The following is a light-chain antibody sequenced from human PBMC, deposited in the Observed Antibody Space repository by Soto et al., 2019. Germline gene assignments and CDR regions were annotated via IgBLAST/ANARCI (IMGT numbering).Light chain of an antibody. CDR3: SSHAGSQTVI. CDR2: DVG. CDR1: SSDLGAYNY. J-gene: IGLJ2*01. V-gene: IGLV2-8*01. Sequence: QSALTQPPSASGSPGQSVTISCTGTSSDLGAYNYVSWYQQHPGKSPKVIIYDVGKRPSGVPDRFSGSKSGNTASLTVSGLQAEDEADYSCSSHAGSQTVIFGGGPQLTVL.